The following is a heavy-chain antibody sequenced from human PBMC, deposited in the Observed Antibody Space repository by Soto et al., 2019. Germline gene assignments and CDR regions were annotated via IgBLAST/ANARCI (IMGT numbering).Heavy chain of an antibody. Sequence: ASVKVSCKASGYTFTSYGISWVRQAPGQGLEWMGWISANNGDTNYAQNLQGRVTMTTDTSTSTAYMELRSLRSDDTAVYYCARDGANPYYYDSSGYYYWGQGTLVTVSS. V-gene: IGHV1-18*01. D-gene: IGHD3-22*01. J-gene: IGHJ4*02. CDR2: ISANNGDT. CDR1: GYTFTSYG. CDR3: ARDGANPYYYDSSGYYY.